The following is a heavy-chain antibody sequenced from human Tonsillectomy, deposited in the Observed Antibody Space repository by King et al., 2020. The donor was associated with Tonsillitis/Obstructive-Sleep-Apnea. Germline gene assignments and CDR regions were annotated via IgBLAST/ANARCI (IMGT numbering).Heavy chain of an antibody. D-gene: IGHD6-13*01. Sequence: VQLVESGAEVKKPGASVKVSCKASGYTFTSYGISWVRQAPGQGLEWMGWISAYNDNTNYAQKLQGRVTMTTDTSTSTAYMELRSLRSDDTAVYYCAIVHGAAGNLSGEAGDYGMDVWGQGTTVTVSS. CDR2: ISAYNDNT. CDR1: GYTFTSYG. J-gene: IGHJ6*02. V-gene: IGHV1-18*01. CDR3: AIVHGAAGNLSGEAGDYGMDV.